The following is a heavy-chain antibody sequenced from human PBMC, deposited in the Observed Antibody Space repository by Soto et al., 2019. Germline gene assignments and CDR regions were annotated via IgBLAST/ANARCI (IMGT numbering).Heavy chain of an antibody. Sequence: PSETLSLTCTVSGGPISSGNYYWSWIRQHPGKGLEWIGYIYYSGSTSYNPSLKSRVTISVDTSKNHFSLKLSSVTAADTAVYYCARVFSDSRSFLDPWGQGTLVTVSS. J-gene: IGHJ5*02. CDR2: IYYSGST. V-gene: IGHV4-31*03. D-gene: IGHD6-13*01. CDR3: ARVFSDSRSFLDP. CDR1: GGPISSGNYY.